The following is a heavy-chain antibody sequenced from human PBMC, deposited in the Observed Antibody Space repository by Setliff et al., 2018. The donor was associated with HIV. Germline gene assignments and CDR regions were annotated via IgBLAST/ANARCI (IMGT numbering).Heavy chain of an antibody. V-gene: IGHV4-38-2*01. CDR3: ARHAAGPDGPFDY. D-gene: IGHD2-2*01. CDR1: GYSISSGYY. J-gene: IGHJ4*02. Sequence: SETLSLTCPVSGYSISSGYYWGWIRQPPGRGLEWIGAIHHSGNTYYNPSLKSRVTISVDTSKNQFSLKLSSVTAADTAVYYCARHAAGPDGPFDYWGQGTLVTVSS. CDR2: IHHSGNT.